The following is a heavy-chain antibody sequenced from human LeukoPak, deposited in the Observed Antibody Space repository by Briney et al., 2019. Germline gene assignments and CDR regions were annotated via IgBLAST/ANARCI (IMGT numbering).Heavy chain of an antibody. J-gene: IGHJ5*02. V-gene: IGHV3-7*01. CDR2: IKQDGGEK. CDR1: GFTFGGYW. D-gene: IGHD1-14*01. CDR3: ARDFYGKNDYNWFDP. Sequence: PGGSLRLSCAASGFTFGGYWMSWVRQAPGKGLEWVANIKQDGGEKYYVDSVKGRFAISRDNAKNSLYLQMNSLRAEDTAVYYCARDFYGKNDYNWFDPWGQGTLVTVSS.